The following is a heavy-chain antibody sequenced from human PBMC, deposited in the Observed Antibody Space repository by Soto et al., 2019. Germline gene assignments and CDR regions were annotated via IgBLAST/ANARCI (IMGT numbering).Heavy chain of an antibody. V-gene: IGHV1-69*13. D-gene: IGHD3-10*01. CDR2: IIPIFGTA. CDR3: ASPSGGSAYYYYGMDV. CDR1: GGTFSSYA. Sequence: SVKVSCKASGGTFSSYAISWVRQAPGQGLEWMGGIIPIFGTANYAQKFQGRVTITADESTSTAYMELSSLRSEDTAVYYCASPSGGSAYYYYGMDVWGQGTTVTVSS. J-gene: IGHJ6*02.